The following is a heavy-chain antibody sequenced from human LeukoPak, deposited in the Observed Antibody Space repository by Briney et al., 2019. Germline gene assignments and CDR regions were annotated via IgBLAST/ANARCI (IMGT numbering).Heavy chain of an antibody. Sequence: PGGSLRLSCAASGFTVSSNYMSWVRQAPGKGLEWVSVIYSGGSTYYADSVKGRFTISRDNSKNTLYLQMNSLRAEDTAVYYCAKDSRCDRVPNYYDSSGYSLDFDYWGQGTLVTVSS. V-gene: IGHV3-66*01. CDR2: IYSGGST. J-gene: IGHJ4*02. CDR1: GFTVSSNY. CDR3: AKDSRCDRVPNYYDSSGYSLDFDY. D-gene: IGHD3-22*01.